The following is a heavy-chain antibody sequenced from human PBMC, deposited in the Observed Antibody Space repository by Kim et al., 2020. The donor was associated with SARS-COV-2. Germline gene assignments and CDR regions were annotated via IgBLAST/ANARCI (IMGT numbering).Heavy chain of an antibody. V-gene: IGHV4-34*01. CDR2: GST. J-gene: IGHJ4*02. CDR3: ARGSLAPGY. D-gene: IGHD3-16*02. Sequence: GSTNYKPSLRSRVTISVDTSKNQLSLRLSSVTAADTAVYYCARGSLAPGYWGQGTLVTVSS.